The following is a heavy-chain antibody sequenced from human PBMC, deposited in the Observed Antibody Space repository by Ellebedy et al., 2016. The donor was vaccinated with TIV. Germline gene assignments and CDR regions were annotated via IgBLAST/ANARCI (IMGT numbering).Heavy chain of an antibody. J-gene: IGHJ4*02. CDR2: INPSGGSK. V-gene: IGHV1-46*04. CDR3: ARGIVPCYYGSGSYGY. Sequence: AASVKVSCKASGYTFTSYYMHWVRQAPGQGLEWMGIINPSGGSKSYAQKLQGRVTMTRDKSTSTVYMELSSLRSEDTAVYYCARGIVPCYYGSGSYGYWGQGTLVTVSS. CDR1: GYTFTSYY. D-gene: IGHD3-10*01.